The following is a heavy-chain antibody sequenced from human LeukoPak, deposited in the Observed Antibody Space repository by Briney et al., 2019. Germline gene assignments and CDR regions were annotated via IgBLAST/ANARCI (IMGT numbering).Heavy chain of an antibody. D-gene: IGHD2-15*01. CDR1: GYTFTSYY. Sequence: ASVKVSCKASGYTFTSYYMHWVRQAPGQGLEWMGIINPSGGSTSYAQKFQGRVTMTRDTSTSTVYMELSSLRSEDTAVYYCAGENERYCSGGSCSTGHGLFDYWGQGTLVTVSS. V-gene: IGHV1-46*01. J-gene: IGHJ4*02. CDR3: AGENERYCSGGSCSTGHGLFDY. CDR2: INPSGGST.